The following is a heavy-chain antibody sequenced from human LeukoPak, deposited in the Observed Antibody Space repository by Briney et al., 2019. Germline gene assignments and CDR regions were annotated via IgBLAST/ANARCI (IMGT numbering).Heavy chain of an antibody. CDR2: ISSSSSYI. J-gene: IGHJ4*02. Sequence: GGSLRLSCAASGFTFSSYSMNWVRQAPGKGLEWVSSISSSSSYIYYADSVKGRFTISRDNAKNSLYLQMNSLRAEDTAVYYCARDLVRAEGASYHFDYWGQGTLVTVSS. CDR1: GFTFSSYS. CDR3: ARDLVRAEGASYHFDY. D-gene: IGHD1-26*01. V-gene: IGHV3-21*01.